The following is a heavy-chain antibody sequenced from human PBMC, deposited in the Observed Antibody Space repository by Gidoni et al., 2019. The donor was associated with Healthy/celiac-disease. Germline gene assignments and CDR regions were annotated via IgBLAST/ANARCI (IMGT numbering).Heavy chain of an antibody. CDR1: GFTFSGSA. CDR2: IRSKANSYAT. CDR3: TRESSAHDY. D-gene: IGHD6-25*01. V-gene: IGHV3-73*01. Sequence: EVQLVESGGGLVQPGGSLKPSCAASGFTFSGSAMHWVRQASGKGLEWVGRIRSKANSYATAYAASVKGRFTISRDDSKNTAYLQMNSLKTEDTAVYYCTRESSAHDYWGQGTLVTVSS. J-gene: IGHJ4*02.